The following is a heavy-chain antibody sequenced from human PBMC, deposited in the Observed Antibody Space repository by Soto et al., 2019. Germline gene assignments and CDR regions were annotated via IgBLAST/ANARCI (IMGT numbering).Heavy chain of an antibody. CDR2: IYYSGST. Sequence: SETLSLTCTVSGGSISSYYWSWIRQPPGKGLEWIGYIYYSGSTNYNPSLKSRVTISRDTAKNTLFLQMNSLTTEDTAVYFCAKAGEIFGLVIFAYLDFWGQGTLVTVSS. J-gene: IGHJ4*02. V-gene: IGHV4-59*01. CDR1: GGSISSYY. CDR3: AKAGEIFGLVIFAYLDF. D-gene: IGHD3-3*01.